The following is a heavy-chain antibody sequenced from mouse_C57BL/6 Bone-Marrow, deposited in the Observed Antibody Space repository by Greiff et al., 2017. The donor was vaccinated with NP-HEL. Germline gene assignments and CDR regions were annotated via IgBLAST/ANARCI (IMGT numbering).Heavy chain of an antibody. CDR3: ASGAC. Sequence: EVQLQESGPELVKPGASVQMSCKASGYTFTSYVMHWVKQKPGQGLEWIGYINPYNDGTKYYEKFKGKATQTSDNSSNTAYTELSRLTSEDSAGYYWASGACWGKGTLVTVS. CDR1: GYTFTSYV. J-gene: IGHJ3*01. V-gene: IGHV1-14*01. CDR2: INPYNDGT.